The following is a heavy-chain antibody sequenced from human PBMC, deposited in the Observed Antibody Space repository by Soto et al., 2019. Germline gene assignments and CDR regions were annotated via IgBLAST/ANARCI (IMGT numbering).Heavy chain of an antibody. CDR1: GFTFSSYS. V-gene: IGHV3-21*01. D-gene: IGHD3-3*01. J-gene: IGHJ6*02. CDR3: ARASGITIFGVVRLAYYGMDV. CDR2: ISSSSSYI. Sequence: GGSLRLSCAAAGFTFSSYSMNWVRQAPGKGLEWVSSISSSSSYIYYADSVKGRFTISRDNAKNSLYLQMNSLRAEDTAVYYCARASGITIFGVVRLAYYGMDVWGQGTTVTV.